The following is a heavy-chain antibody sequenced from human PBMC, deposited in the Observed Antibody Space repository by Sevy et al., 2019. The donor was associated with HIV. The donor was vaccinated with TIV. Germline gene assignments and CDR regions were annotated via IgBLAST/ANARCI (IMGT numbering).Heavy chain of an antibody. V-gene: IGHV3-7*01. CDR3: ARDGLASATDFDY. Sequence: GGSLRLSCEVSGFTFSNYWMNWVRQAPGKGLEWVANIKENGSDKYYGKCVKDRFSVSRDNAKNLLYLQMDSLRAEDSAGDYGARDGLASATDFDYWGQGTLVTVSS. CDR1: GFTFSNYW. D-gene: IGHD2-15*01. J-gene: IGHJ4*02. CDR2: IKENGSDK.